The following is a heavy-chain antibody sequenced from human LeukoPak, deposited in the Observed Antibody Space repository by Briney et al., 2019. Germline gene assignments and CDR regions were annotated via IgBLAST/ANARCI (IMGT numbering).Heavy chain of an antibody. J-gene: IGHJ6*03. D-gene: IGHD2-15*01. CDR1: GFTFDDYA. CDR3: AKAVCSGGSCRSKYYYYYMDV. V-gene: IGHV3-43*02. CDR2: ISGDGGST. Sequence: GRSLRLSCAASGFTFDDYAMHWVRQAPGRGLEWVSLISGDGGSTYYADSVKGRFTISRDNSKNSLYLQMNSLRTEDTALYYCAKAVCSGGSCRSKYYYYYMDVWGKGTTVTVSS.